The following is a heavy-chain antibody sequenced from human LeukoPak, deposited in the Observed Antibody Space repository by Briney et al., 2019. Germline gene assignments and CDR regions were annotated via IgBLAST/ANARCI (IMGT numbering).Heavy chain of an antibody. CDR3: ARGGYCSGGSCYSAYYYYYYMDV. J-gene: IGHJ6*03. D-gene: IGHD2-15*01. Sequence: SETLSLTCAVYGGSFSGYYWSWIRQPPGKGLEWIGEINHSGSTNYNPSLKSRVTVSVDTSKNQFSLKLSPVTAADTAVYYCARGGYCSGGSCYSAYYYYYYMDVWGKGTTVTVSS. CDR1: GGSFSGYY. V-gene: IGHV4-34*01. CDR2: INHSGST.